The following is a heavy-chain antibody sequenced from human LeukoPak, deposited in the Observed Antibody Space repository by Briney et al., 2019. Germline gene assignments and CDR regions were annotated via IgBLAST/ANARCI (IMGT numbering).Heavy chain of an antibody. CDR2: IGRSNNI. Sequence: PGGSLRLSCSASGFSFGDYNMIWFRQAPGKGLEWVSFIGRSNNIDYADSVKGRFTISRDDAKASLYLQMNSLRAEDTAVYFCVRGHSAYDFRVYWGQGTLVTVSS. CDR1: GFSFGDYN. V-gene: IGHV3-69-1*01. J-gene: IGHJ4*02. CDR3: VRGHSAYDFRVY. D-gene: IGHD5-12*01.